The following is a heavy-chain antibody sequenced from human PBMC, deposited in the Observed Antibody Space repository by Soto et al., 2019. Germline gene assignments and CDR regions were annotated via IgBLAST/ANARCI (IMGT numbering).Heavy chain of an antibody. CDR1: GFTFSSYA. V-gene: IGHV3-23*01. CDR3: AKGTYYDFWSGYSGFDP. J-gene: IGHJ5*02. D-gene: IGHD3-3*01. CDR2: ISGSGGST. Sequence: GGSLRLSCAASGFTFSSYAMSWVRQAPGKGLEWVSAISGSGGSTYYADSVKGRFTISRDNSKNTLYLQMNSLRAEDTAVYYCAKGTYYDFWSGYSGFDPWGQGTLVTVSS.